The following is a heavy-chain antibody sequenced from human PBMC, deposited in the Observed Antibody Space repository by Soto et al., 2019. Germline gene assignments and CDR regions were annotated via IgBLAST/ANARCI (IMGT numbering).Heavy chain of an antibody. J-gene: IGHJ4*02. CDR3: TGEVASGY. CDR2: ISRDGGTK. V-gene: IGHV3-30*03. D-gene: IGHD2-8*02. CDR1: GFTVSTYG. Sequence: QVQLVESGGGVVQPGRSLRLSCAVSGFTVSTYGMHWVRQAPGKGLEWVAVISRDGGTKYYADSVKGRFTISRDNSRNTLFLEMNSLRGDDMAVEYGTGEVASGYWGQGTLVTVSS.